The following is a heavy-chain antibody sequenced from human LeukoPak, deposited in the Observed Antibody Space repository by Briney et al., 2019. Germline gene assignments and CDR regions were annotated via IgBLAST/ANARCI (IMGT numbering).Heavy chain of an antibody. CDR1: GYSISSGYY. CDR2: IYYSGST. V-gene: IGHV4-38-2*01. CDR3: ARNFREISSGYYYPLDY. J-gene: IGHJ4*02. Sequence: SETLSLTCAVSGYSISSGYYWGWIRQPPGKGLEWIGSIYYSGSTYYNPSLKSRVTISVDTSKNQFSLKLSSVTAADTAVYYCARNFREISSGYYYPLDYWGQGTLVTVSS. D-gene: IGHD3-22*01.